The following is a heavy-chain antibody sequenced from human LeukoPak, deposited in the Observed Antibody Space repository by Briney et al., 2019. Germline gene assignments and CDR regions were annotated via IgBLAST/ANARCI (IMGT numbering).Heavy chain of an antibody. D-gene: IGHD2/OR15-2a*01. CDR1: GFSFSVFW. CDR3: TRKGSQWDFLVDY. V-gene: IGHV3-74*01. CDR2: IKTDGSST. Sequence: PGGSLRLSCVASGFSFSVFWMHWVRQAPGKGLVWVSRIKTDGSSTNYADSVKGRFTISRDNAKNTLYLQMDSLTAEDTAVYYCTRKGSQWDFLVDYWGQGTRVAVSP. J-gene: IGHJ4*02.